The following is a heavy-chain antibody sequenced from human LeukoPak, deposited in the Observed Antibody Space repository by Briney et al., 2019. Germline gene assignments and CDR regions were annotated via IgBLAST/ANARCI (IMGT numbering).Heavy chain of an antibody. Sequence: GGSLRLSCAASGITVSTNYMTWVRQAPRKGLEWVSVMYSGGDRYYADSVKGRFTISRDNSKNTLYLQMNSLRAEDTAVYYCARLRPPDIEDYWGQGTLVTVSS. CDR1: GITVSTNY. D-gene: IGHD5-12*01. V-gene: IGHV3-66*04. CDR3: ARLRPPDIEDY. CDR2: MYSGGDR. J-gene: IGHJ4*02.